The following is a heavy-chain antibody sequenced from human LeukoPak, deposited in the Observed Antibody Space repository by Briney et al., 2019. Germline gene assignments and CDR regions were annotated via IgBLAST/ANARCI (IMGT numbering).Heavy chain of an antibody. J-gene: IGHJ4*02. D-gene: IGHD3-10*01. CDR2: ISSSSSYI. V-gene: IGHV3-21*04. Sequence: PGGSLRLSCAASGFTFSTYSMNWVRQAPGKGLEWVSSISSSSSYIYYADSVKGRFTISRDNSKNTLYLQMNSLRAEDTAVYYCAKDLRPGRESYFDYWGQGTLVTVSS. CDR1: GFTFSTYS. CDR3: AKDLRPGRESYFDY.